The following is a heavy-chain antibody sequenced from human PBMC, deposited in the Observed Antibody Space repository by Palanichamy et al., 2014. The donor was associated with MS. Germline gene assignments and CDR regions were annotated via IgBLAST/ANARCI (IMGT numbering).Heavy chain of an antibody. CDR3: ARREGSSWSFDY. D-gene: IGHD6-13*01. Sequence: QVQLQESGPGLVKPSETLSLTCTVSGGSISSYYWTWIRQPPGKGLEWIGYIYRSGTNIYYSGRKNYNPSLKSRVTISADTSKNQFSLKLSSVTAADTAVYYCARREGSSWSFDYWGQGTPVTVSS. CDR2: IYYSGRK. V-gene: IGHV4-59*08. CDR1: GGSISSYY. J-gene: IGHJ4*02.